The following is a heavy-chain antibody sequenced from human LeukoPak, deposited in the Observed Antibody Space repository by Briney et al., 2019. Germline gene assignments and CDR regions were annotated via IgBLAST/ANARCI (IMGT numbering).Heavy chain of an antibody. CDR1: GYTFTGYY. Sequence: ASVKVSCKASGYTFTGYYMHWVRQAPGQGLEWMGWINPNSGGTNHAQKFQGRVTMTKDTSISTAYMELSRLRSDDTAVYYCARVLSRRGTTGGAGRPYFPIFDYWGQGTLVTVSS. CDR2: INPNSGGT. CDR3: ARVLSRRGTTGGAGRPYFPIFDY. J-gene: IGHJ4*02. D-gene: IGHD1-14*01. V-gene: IGHV1-2*02.